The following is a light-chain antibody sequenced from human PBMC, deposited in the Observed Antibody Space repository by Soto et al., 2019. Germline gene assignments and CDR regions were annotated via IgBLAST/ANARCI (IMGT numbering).Light chain of an antibody. CDR1: SSDVGGYNS. CDR3: SSYTSTSSYV. J-gene: IGLJ1*01. Sequence: QSALTQPASVSGSPGQSITVSCTGTSSDVGGYNSVSWYQQHSGKPPKLIIYEVSNRPSGVSDRFSGSKSGNTASLTISGLQAEDEADYYCSSYTSTSSYVFATGTKVTVL. CDR2: EVS. V-gene: IGLV2-14*03.